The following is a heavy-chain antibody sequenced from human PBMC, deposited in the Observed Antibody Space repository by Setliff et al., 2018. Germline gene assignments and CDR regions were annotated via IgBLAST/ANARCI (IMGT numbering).Heavy chain of an antibody. CDR2: INHSGST. D-gene: IGHD3-3*01. CDR3: ARAGPTVTFFRVLVISWWDP. V-gene: IGHV4-34*01. J-gene: IGHJ5*02. CDR1: GGSFSGYY. Sequence: SETLSLTCAVYGGSFSGYYWSWIRQLPGKGLEWIGEINHSGSTIYNPSLKSRVTISVDTSKNQFSLMLNSVTAADTAVYYCARAGPTVTFFRVLVISWWDPWGQGSLVTVSS.